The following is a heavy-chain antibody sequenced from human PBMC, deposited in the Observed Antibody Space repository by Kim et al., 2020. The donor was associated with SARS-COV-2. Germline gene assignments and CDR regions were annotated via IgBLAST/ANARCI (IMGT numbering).Heavy chain of an antibody. V-gene: IGHV4-59*01. D-gene: IGHD4-17*01. CDR2: IHYSGST. CDR3: ARADYFTLWY. CDR1: GGSISSYY. J-gene: IGHJ4*02. Sequence: SETLSLTCTVSGGSISSYYWSWIRQPPGKGLEWIGYIHYSGSTKYNPSLESRVTISVDTSKNQFSLKLSSVTAADTAVYYCARADYFTLWYWGQGTLVTV.